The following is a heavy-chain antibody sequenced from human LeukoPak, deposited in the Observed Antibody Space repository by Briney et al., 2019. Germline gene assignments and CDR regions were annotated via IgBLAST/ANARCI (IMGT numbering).Heavy chain of an antibody. CDR3: SSDCTGSDSF. CDR2: MNTDGSRI. Sequence: GGSLRLSCAGSGFIFSRYWMHWVRQAPGKGLVWVSRMNTDGSRIDYADSVKGRFIISRDNAKNTLYLQMNSLGAEDTAVYFCSSDCTGSDSFWGKGSLVTVSS. V-gene: IGHV3-74*01. CDR1: GFIFSRYW. J-gene: IGHJ4*02. D-gene: IGHD2-21*01.